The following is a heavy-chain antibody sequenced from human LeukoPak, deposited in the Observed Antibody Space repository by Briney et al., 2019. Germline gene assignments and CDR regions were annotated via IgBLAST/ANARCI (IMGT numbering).Heavy chain of an antibody. V-gene: IGHV3-7*01. J-gene: IGHJ4*02. CDR1: SFTVRKYW. D-gene: IGHD2-15*01. CDR3: VRDGGLHTNFDY. CDR2: TKPDGNEE. Sequence: GASLTLAYAPASFTVRKYWMGSVRQAPGKGLEWLANTKPDGNEEYSAECVRGRFNTSRDNAKNFLYLQLNSLRGEDTSVYYCVRDGGLHTNFDYWGQGTLVTVSS.